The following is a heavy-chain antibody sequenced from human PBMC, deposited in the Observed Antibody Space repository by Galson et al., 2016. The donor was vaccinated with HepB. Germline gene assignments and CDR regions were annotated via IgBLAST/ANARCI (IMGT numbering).Heavy chain of an antibody. CDR3: ATSPNHYGDYMGWFDP. D-gene: IGHD4-17*01. J-gene: IGHJ5*02. CDR2: IYPGDSDT. Sequence: QSGAEVKKSGESLRISCQGSGYTFSTYWIAWVRQMPGRGLEWMGSIYPGDSDTRYSPSFQGLVTISADKSITTAYRQWRNLRASDTAICYCATSPNHYGDYMGWFDPWGPGTRVIVSS. CDR1: GYTFSTYW. V-gene: IGHV5-51*01.